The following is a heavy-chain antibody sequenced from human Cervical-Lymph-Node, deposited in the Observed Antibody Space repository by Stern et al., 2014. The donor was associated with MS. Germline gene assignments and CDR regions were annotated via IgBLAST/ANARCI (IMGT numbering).Heavy chain of an antibody. Sequence: QVTLKESGPTLVKPTQTLTLTCTFSGFSLSTNGVGVGWIRQPPGKALEWLALIYWDDDKRYSPSLKSRLTITKDTSKNQVVLTMTYMDPVDTPTYYCAHITAYSGTYPPSYWGQGTLVTVSS. CDR1: GFSLSTNGVG. CDR3: AHITAYSGTYPPSY. J-gene: IGHJ4*02. D-gene: IGHD1-26*01. V-gene: IGHV2-5*02. CDR2: IYWDDDK.